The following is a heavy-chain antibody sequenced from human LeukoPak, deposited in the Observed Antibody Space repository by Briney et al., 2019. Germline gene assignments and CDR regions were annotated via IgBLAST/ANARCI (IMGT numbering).Heavy chain of an antibody. CDR2: INPSGGST. CDR1: GGTFSSYA. Sequence: ASVKVSCKASGGTFSSYAISWVRQTPGQGLEWMGIINPSGGSTSYAQKFQGRVTMTRDTSTSTVYMELSSLRSEDTAVYYCARDPGRRFTGFDYWGQGTLVTVSS. CDR3: ARDPGRRFTGFDY. V-gene: IGHV1-46*01. J-gene: IGHJ4*02. D-gene: IGHD4-11*01.